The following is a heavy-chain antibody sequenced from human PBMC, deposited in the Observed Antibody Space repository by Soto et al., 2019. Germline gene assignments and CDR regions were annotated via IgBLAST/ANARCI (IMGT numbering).Heavy chain of an antibody. J-gene: IGHJ5*02. D-gene: IGHD6-6*01. CDR2: MNPNSGNT. CDR3: ARERIAARTYNWFDP. Sequence: QVQLVQSGAEVKKPGASVKVSCKASGYTFTSYDINWVRQATGQGLEWMGWMNPNSGNTGYAQKFQGRVTMTRNTSISTAYMELSSLRSEDSAVYYCARERIAARTYNWFDPWGQGTLVTVSS. CDR1: GYTFTSYD. V-gene: IGHV1-8*01.